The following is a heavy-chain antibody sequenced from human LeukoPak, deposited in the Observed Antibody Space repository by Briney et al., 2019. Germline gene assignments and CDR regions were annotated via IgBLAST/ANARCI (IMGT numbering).Heavy chain of an antibody. J-gene: IGHJ6*03. CDR2: INHSGTT. V-gene: IGHV4-34*01. CDR3: ARGRGFWSGYSAGVDYYYMDV. CDR1: GGSLSGYY. D-gene: IGHD3-3*01. Sequence: SETLSLTCGVYGGSLSGYYWTWIRQSPRKGLEWIGEINHSGTTRYNPSLKSRVIISLDTSKNQFSLKLRSVTAADTAVYYCARGRGFWSGYSAGVDYYYMDVWGKGTTVTVS.